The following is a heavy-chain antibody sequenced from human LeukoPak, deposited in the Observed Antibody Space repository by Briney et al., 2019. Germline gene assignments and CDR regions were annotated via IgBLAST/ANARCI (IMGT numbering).Heavy chain of an antibody. Sequence: SETLSLTCTVSGGSISSYYWSWIRQPPGKGLEWIGYIYYSGSTNYTPSLKSRVTISVDTSKNQFSLKLSSVTAADTAVYYCARHGYGDSQNAFDIWGQGTMVTVSS. CDR2: IYYSGST. CDR3: ARHGYGDSQNAFDI. D-gene: IGHD4-17*01. J-gene: IGHJ3*02. V-gene: IGHV4-59*08. CDR1: GGSISSYY.